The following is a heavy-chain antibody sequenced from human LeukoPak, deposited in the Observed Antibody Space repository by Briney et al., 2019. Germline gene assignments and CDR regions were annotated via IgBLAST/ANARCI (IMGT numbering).Heavy chain of an antibody. CDR2: INPNSGGT. J-gene: IGHJ4*02. D-gene: IGHD6-6*01. CDR1: GYTCTGYY. V-gene: IGHV1-2*06. Sequence: ASVKVSCKASGYTCTGYYMHWVRQAPGQGLEWMGRINPNSGGTKYAQKFQGRVTMTRDTSTSTAYMELSRLRSDDTAVYYCARAFRIAARPADYWGQGTLVTVSS. CDR3: ARAFRIAARPADY.